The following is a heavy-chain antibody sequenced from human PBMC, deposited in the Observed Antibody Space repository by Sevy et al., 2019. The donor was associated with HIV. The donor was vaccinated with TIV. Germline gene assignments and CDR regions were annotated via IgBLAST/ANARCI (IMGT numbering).Heavy chain of an antibody. Sequence: GGSLRLSCAASGFSLNSFWMNWVRQTPGKGLEWVANIIQNGSVTYYVDSVKGRFTISRDNSRNLLYLQMTSLRVEDTALYYCVRAVATNGSFWGQGTLVTVSS. CDR1: GFSLNSFW. D-gene: IGHD2-15*01. CDR2: IIQNGSVT. CDR3: VRAVATNGSF. V-gene: IGHV3-7*01. J-gene: IGHJ4*02.